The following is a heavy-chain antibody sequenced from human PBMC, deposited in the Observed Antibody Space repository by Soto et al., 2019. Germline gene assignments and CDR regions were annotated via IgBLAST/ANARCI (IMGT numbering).Heavy chain of an antibody. Sequence: QVQLQESGPGLVKPSQTLSLTCTVSGGSISSGGYYWSWIRQHPGKGLEWIGYIYYSGSTYYNPYLKSRVTISVDTSKNQFSLKLSSVTAADTAVYYCARVSSSGWPGYLVGGFDYWGQGTLVTVSS. CDR3: ARVSSSGWPGYLVGGFDY. CDR1: GGSISSGGYY. CDR2: IYYSGST. V-gene: IGHV4-31*03. D-gene: IGHD6-19*01. J-gene: IGHJ4*02.